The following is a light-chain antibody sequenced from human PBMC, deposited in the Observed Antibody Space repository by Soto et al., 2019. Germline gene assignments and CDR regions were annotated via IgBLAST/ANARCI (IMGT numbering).Light chain of an antibody. J-gene: IGKJ2*03. CDR3: KLYYSFAS. CDR1: QGIRSY. Sequence: IWLSMSPSLLSVSTGDRVTISCRMSQGIRSYLARYQQRPLKAPELLIYTASTLQSGVPSRLTGSGSGTDFTLTISCLQTGDITTFKCKLYYSFASFAHGTRL. CDR2: TAS. V-gene: IGKV1D-8*01.